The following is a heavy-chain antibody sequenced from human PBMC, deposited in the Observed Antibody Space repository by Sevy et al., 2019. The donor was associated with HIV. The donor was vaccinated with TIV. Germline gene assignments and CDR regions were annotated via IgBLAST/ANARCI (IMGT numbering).Heavy chain of an antibody. V-gene: IGHV3-7*01. CDR3: AKIGKRGWDFDS. Sequence: GGSLRLSCAASGFRFSNFWMSWVRQAPGKGLEWVAIINEDGAVQYYADSVKGRFIISRDTANDSLYVQMFSLRAEDTAVYYCAKIGKRGWDFDSWGQGTRVTVSS. CDR2: INEDGAVQ. CDR1: GFRFSNFW. D-gene: IGHD6-19*01. J-gene: IGHJ4*02.